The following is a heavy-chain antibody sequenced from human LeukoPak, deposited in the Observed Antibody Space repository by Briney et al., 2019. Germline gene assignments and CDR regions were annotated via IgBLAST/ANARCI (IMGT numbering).Heavy chain of an antibody. J-gene: IGHJ5*02. D-gene: IGHD3-22*01. CDR2: ISSSSSYI. V-gene: IGHV3-21*01. CDR1: GFTFSSYS. Sequence: PGGSLRLSCAASGFTFSSYSMNWARQAPGKGLEWVSSISSSSSYIYYADSVKGRFTISRDNAKNSLYLQMNSLRAEDTAVYYCARGPLITYYYDSSGNHADWFDPWGQGTLVTVSS. CDR3: ARGPLITYYYDSSGNHADWFDP.